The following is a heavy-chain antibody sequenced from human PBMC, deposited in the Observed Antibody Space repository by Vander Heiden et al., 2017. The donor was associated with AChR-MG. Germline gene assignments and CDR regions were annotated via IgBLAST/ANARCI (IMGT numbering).Heavy chain of an antibody. CDR1: GFTFSNAW. J-gene: IGHJ3*02. CDR2: IKSKTDGGTT. CDR3: TARSSMVQVGMELYAYDI. D-gene: IGHD3-10*01. Sequence: EVQLVESGGGLVKPGGSLRLSCAASGFTFSNAWMSGVRQAPGKGLEWVGRIKSKTDGGTTDYAAPVKGRFTISRDDSKNTLYLQMNSLKTEETALYYCTARSSMVQVGMELYAYDIWVQGRMVAVSS. V-gene: IGHV3-15*01.